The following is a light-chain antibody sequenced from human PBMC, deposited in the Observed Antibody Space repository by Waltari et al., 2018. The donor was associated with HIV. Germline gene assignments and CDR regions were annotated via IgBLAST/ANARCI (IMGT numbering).Light chain of an antibody. CDR1: QSVLYSSNNKNY. CDR3: QQYYTVRPT. J-gene: IGKJ4*01. CDR2: WAS. V-gene: IGKV4-1*01. Sequence: DIVMTQSPDSLAVSLGERATINCKSSQSVLYSSNNKNYLAWYQQKTGQSPNVLIYWASTRQSGVPDRFSASGSGTNFSLTISSLQAADVAVYYCQQYYTVRPTFGGGTKVEIK.